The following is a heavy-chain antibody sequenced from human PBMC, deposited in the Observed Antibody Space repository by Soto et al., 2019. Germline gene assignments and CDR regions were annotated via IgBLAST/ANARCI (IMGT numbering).Heavy chain of an antibody. CDR3: AKGFIVVVTVLRPDDAFDV. V-gene: IGHV3-23*01. CDR1: GFTFGNYG. D-gene: IGHD2-21*02. CDR2: ISGGGGST. J-gene: IGHJ3*01. Sequence: DVQLLESGGGLVQPGGSLRLSCAASGFTFGNYGINWVRQAPGKGLEWVSGISGGGGSTYYSDSVKGRFTVSRDPSKNSGFLEMSTLRAEDTAVYYCAKGFIVVVTVLRPDDAFDVWGQGTLVTVSS.